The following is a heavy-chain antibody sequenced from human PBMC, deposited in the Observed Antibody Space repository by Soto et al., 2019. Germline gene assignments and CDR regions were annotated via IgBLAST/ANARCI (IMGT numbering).Heavy chain of an antibody. D-gene: IGHD3-22*01. CDR3: ARSYYDSSGYYYEVEGSWFDP. V-gene: IGHV1-3*01. J-gene: IGHJ5*02. Sequence: SVKVNCKASGGTFTSYAMHWVRQAHGQRLEWMGWINAGNGNTKYSQKFQGRVTITRDTSASTAYMELSSLRSEDTAVYYCARSYYDSSGYYYEVEGSWFDPWGQGTLVTVSS. CDR1: GGTFTSYA. CDR2: INAGNGNT.